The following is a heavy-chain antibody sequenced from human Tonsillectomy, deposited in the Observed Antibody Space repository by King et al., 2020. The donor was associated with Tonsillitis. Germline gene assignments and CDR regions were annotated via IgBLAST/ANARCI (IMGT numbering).Heavy chain of an antibody. J-gene: IGHJ3*02. D-gene: IGHD3-22*01. Sequence: VQLVQSGGGLVQPGGSLRLSCAASAFTFRSYWMNWVRQAPGKGLEWVANIKQDGTDKNYVDSVKGRFSISRDNAKNSLYLQMNSLRDEDTAMYYCARYDDGSGPADAVDIWGQGTVVTVSS. V-gene: IGHV3-7*03. CDR1: AFTFRSYW. CDR2: IKQDGTDK. CDR3: ARYDDGSGPADAVDI.